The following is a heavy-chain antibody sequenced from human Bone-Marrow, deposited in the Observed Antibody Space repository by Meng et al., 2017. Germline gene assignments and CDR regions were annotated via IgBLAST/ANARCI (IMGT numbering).Heavy chain of an antibody. CDR2: MWYDGSKK. CDR3: ARDRGSNWLLYYFDY. Sequence: QVQLVESGGGVVQPGRSLRLSCAASGFIFSSYGLHWVRQAPGKGLEWVAVMWYDGSKKYYADSVKGRSTISRDNSRNTLYLQMNSLRTEDTAVYYCARDRGSNWLLYYFDYWGHGTLVTVSS. CDR1: GFIFSSYG. J-gene: IGHJ4*01. D-gene: IGHD6-13*01. V-gene: IGHV3-33*01.